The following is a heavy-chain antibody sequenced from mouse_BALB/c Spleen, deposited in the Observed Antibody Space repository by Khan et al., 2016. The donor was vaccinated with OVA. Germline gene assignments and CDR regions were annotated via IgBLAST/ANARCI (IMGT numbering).Heavy chain of an antibody. Sequence: QVQLKESGAELARPGASVKLSCKASGYTFTDYYINWVKQRTGQGLEWIGEISPGSGDTYYNEKFKGKATLTEDKSSNTAYMQLSSLTSEASAVYFCARRNYFGYTFAYWGQGTLVTVSA. D-gene: IGHD1-2*01. V-gene: IGHV1-77*01. CDR2: ISPGSGDT. CDR1: GYTFTDYY. CDR3: ARRNYFGYTFAY. J-gene: IGHJ3*01.